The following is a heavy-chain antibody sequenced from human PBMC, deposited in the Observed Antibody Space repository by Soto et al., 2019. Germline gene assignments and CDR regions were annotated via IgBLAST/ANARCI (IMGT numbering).Heavy chain of an antibody. CDR1: GFTFSSYG. D-gene: IGHD3-22*01. CDR3: ARDSSGSSQPLDY. J-gene: IGHJ4*02. CDR2: IWYDGSNK. Sequence: GGSLRLSCAASGFTFSSYGMHWVRQAPGKGLEWVAVIWYDGSNKYYADSVKGRFTISRDNSKNTLYLQMNSLRAEDTAVYYCARDSSGSSQPLDYWGQGTLVNVS. V-gene: IGHV3-33*01.